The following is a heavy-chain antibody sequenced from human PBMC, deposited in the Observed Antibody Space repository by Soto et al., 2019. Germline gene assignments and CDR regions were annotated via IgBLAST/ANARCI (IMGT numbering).Heavy chain of an antibody. Sequence: GASVKVSCKASGGTFSSYAISWVRQAPGQGLEWMGGIIPIFGTANYAQKFQGRVTITADKSTSTAYMELSSLRSEDTAVYYCASVPPYSSGSLWGQGTLVTVSS. CDR1: GGTFSSYA. D-gene: IGHD6-19*01. CDR2: IIPIFGTA. J-gene: IGHJ4*02. V-gene: IGHV1-69*06. CDR3: ASVPPYSSGSL.